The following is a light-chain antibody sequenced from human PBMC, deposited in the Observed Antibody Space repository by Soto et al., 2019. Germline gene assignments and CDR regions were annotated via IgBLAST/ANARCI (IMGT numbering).Light chain of an antibody. CDR1: QGISSW. CDR3: QKCNGAPFT. J-gene: IGKJ3*01. CDR2: TAS. V-gene: IGKV1-27*01. Sequence: DIQMTQSPSSVSASVGDRVTITCRASQGISSWLAWYLQKPGKVPQLLIYTASTLQSGVTSRLSASGSGTDFTLTISSLQPEDVGIYYCQKCNGAPFTFGPGTTVDIK.